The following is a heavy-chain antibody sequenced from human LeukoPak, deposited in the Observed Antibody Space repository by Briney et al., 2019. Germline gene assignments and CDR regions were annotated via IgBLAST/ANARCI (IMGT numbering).Heavy chain of an antibody. J-gene: IGHJ4*02. V-gene: IGHV4-34*01. D-gene: IGHD4-17*01. CDR2: INHSGST. CDR3: ARVPGGDYAWYFDY. CDR1: GGSFSGYY. Sequence: SETLSLTCAVYGGSFSGYYWSWIRQPPGKGLEWIGEINHSGSTNYNPSLKSRVTISVDTSKNQFSLKLSSVTAADTAVYYCARVPGGDYAWYFDYWGQGTLVTVSS.